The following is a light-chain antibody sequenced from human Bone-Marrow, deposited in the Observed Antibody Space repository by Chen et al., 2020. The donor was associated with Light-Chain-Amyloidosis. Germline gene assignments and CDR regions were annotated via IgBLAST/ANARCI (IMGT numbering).Light chain of an antibody. Sequence: SYERTQPPSVSVSPGQTARITCSGDDLPTKYAYWYKQKPGQAPVLVIHRDTERPSGISERFSGSSSGTTATLTISGVQAEDEADYHCQSADSSGTYEVIFGGGTKLTVL. V-gene: IGLV3-25*03. CDR2: RDT. CDR1: DLPTKY. CDR3: QSADSSGTYEVI. J-gene: IGLJ2*01.